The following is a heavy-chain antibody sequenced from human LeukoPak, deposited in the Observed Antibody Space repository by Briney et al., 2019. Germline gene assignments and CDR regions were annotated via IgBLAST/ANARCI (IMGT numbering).Heavy chain of an antibody. D-gene: IGHD2-2*01. CDR3: ARERKHCSSTSCSYYYYYYMDV. Sequence: GASVKVSCKASGYTFTGYYMRWVRQAPGQGLEWMGWINPNSGGTNYAQKFQGRVTMTRDTSISTAYMELSRLRSDDTAVYYCARERKHCSSTSCSYYYYYYMDVWGKGTTVTVSS. CDR1: GYTFTGYY. J-gene: IGHJ6*03. CDR2: INPNSGGT. V-gene: IGHV1-2*02.